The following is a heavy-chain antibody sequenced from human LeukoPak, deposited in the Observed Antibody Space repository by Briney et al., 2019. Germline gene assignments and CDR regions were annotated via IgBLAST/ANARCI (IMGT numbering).Heavy chain of an antibody. Sequence: SETLSLTCAVSGGSFSTYYWTWIRQPPGKGREWVGYIYYSGSTDYNPSLKSRVTMSLDTSKNQFSLKLSSVTAADTAVYYCARAVITFGAAVAKGFDCWGQGTLVTVSS. CDR3: ARAVITFGAAVAKGFDC. CDR2: IYYSGST. CDR1: GGSFSTYY. V-gene: IGHV4-59*01. D-gene: IGHD3-16*01. J-gene: IGHJ4*02.